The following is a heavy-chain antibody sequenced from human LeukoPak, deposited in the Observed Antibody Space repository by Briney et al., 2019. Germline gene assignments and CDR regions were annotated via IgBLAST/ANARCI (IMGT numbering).Heavy chain of an antibody. D-gene: IGHD4-11*01. CDR3: TTDLTYSNNEVPWDY. CDR2: IKSKTDGGTT. Sequence: KTGGSLRLSCAASGFTFSNAWMSWVRQAPGKGLEWVGRIKSKTDGGTTDYAAPVKGRFTISRDDSKNTLYLQMNSLKTEDTAVYYCTTDLTYSNNEVPWDYWGQGTLVTVSS. J-gene: IGHJ4*02. CDR1: GFTFSNAW. V-gene: IGHV3-15*01.